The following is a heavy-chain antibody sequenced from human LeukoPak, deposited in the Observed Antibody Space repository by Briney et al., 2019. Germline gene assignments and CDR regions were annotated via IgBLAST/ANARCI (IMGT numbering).Heavy chain of an antibody. CDR2: IHHSGNT. V-gene: IGHV4-38-2*01. CDR3: ARGVRSIEVNTNNWFDP. Sequence: SETLSLTCDVSGYSISSGFYWGWIRQPPGKGPEWIGSIHHSGNTYYNPSLKSRVTISVDTSKNQFSLKLSSVTAADTAVYYCARGVRSIEVNTNNWFDPWGQGTLVTVSS. CDR1: GYSISSGFY. D-gene: IGHD2-21*01. J-gene: IGHJ5*02.